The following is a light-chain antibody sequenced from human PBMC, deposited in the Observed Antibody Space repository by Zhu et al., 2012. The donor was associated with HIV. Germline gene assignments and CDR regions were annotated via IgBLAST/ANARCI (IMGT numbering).Light chain of an antibody. J-gene: IGKJ4*01. V-gene: IGKV3-20*01. CDR3: QQYGSSPALT. Sequence: EIVLTQSPGTLSLSPGERATLSCRASQSVSSSYLGWYQQRLGQAPRLLIYGASSRATGIPDRFSGSGSGTDFTLTISRLEPEDCAVYYCQQYGSSPALTFGGGTKVEIK. CDR1: QSVSSSY. CDR2: GAS.